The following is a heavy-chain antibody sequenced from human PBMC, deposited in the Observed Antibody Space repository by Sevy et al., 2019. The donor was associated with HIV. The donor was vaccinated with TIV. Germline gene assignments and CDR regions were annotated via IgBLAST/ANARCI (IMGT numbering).Heavy chain of an antibody. D-gene: IGHD1-26*01. CDR3: AGENAWGRGYS. CDR1: GGSITSLY. Sequence: SETLSLTCTVSGGSITSLYWNWIRQPPGKGLEWIANIYYNGHINYNPSLKSRVTLPPDTSKNQFSLRLSSVTAADTAMYYCAGENAWGRGYSWGQGTLVTVSS. CDR2: IYYNGHI. J-gene: IGHJ4*02. V-gene: IGHV4-59*08.